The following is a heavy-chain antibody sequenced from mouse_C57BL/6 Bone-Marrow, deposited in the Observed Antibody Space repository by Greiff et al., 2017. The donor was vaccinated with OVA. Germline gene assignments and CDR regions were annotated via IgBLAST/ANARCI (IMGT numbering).Heavy chain of an antibody. D-gene: IGHD3-3*01. CDR1: GFTFSDYG. CDR3: ARRVLGYAMDY. J-gene: IGHJ4*01. Sequence: EVHLVESGGGLVKPGGSLKLSCAASGFTFSDYGMHWVRQAPEKGLEWVAYISSGSSTIYYADTVKGRFTISRDNAKNTLFLQMTSLRSEDTAMYYCARRVLGYAMDYWGQGTSVTVSS. V-gene: IGHV5-17*01. CDR2: ISSGSSTI.